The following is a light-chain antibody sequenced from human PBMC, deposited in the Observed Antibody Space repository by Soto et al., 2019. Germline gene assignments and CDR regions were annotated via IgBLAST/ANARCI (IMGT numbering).Light chain of an antibody. CDR2: GAS. V-gene: IGKV3-20*01. CDR3: QQYGNSPLT. CDR1: QSVSSSS. Sequence: EIVLTQSPGTLSLSPGERVTLSCRARQSVSSSSLAWYQQRPGQAPRLLISGASSRATGIPDRFSGSGSGTDFTLTISRLEPEDFAVYYCQQYGNSPLTFGGGTKVEIK. J-gene: IGKJ4*01.